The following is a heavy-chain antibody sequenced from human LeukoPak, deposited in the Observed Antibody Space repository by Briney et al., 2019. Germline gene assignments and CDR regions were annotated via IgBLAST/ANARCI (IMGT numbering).Heavy chain of an antibody. CDR2: ISYDGSNK. V-gene: IGHV3-30-3*01. Sequence: LTGRSLRLSCAASGFTFITYAMHWVRQAPGKGLEWVAAISYDGSNKYYADSVKGRFTISRDNAKNTLYLQMNSLTAEDTAVYYCARDKGTLIVVANPDHWGQGTLVAVSS. J-gene: IGHJ4*02. CDR1: GFTFITYA. CDR3: ARDKGTLIVVANPDH. D-gene: IGHD3-22*01.